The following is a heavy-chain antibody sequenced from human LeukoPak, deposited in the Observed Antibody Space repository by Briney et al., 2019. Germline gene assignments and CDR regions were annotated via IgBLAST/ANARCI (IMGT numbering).Heavy chain of an antibody. J-gene: IGHJ4*02. CDR2: INPNSGDT. V-gene: IGHV1-2*02. CDR3: ARGTAYTEHSFFDY. CDR1: GYTFTGYY. Sequence: ASVKVSCKASGYTFTGYYLHWVRQAPGQGPEWMGWINPNSGDTNYAQNFQGRVTMTWDTSISTAYMGLSRLKSDDTAIYYCARGTAYTEHSFFDYWGQGTLVTVSS. D-gene: IGHD3-16*01.